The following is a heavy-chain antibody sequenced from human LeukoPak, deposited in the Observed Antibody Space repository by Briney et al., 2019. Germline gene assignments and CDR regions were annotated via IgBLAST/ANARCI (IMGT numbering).Heavy chain of an antibody. D-gene: IGHD3-3*01. CDR2: ISSSSSYI. CDR3: TTDYDFWSGPYSADY. V-gene: IGHV3-21*03. CDR1: GFTFSSYS. Sequence: GGSLRLSCAASGFTFSSYSMNWVRQAPGKGLEWVSSISSSSSYIYYADSVKGRFTISRDNAKNSLYLQMNSLKTEDTAVYYCTTDYDFWSGPYSADYWGQGTLVTVSS. J-gene: IGHJ4*02.